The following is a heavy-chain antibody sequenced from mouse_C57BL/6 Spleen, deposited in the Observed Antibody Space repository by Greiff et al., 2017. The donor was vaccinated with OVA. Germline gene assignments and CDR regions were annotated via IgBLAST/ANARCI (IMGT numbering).Heavy chain of an antibody. Sequence: VQLQQPGAELVKPGASVKMSCKASGYTFTSYWITWVKQRPGQGLEWIGDIYPGSGSTNYNEKFKSKATLTVDTSSSTAYMQLSSLTSEDSAVYYCAREGDGYDGFAYWGQGTLVTVSA. D-gene: IGHD2-2*01. J-gene: IGHJ3*01. CDR1: GYTFTSYW. CDR3: AREGDGYDGFAY. V-gene: IGHV1-55*01. CDR2: IYPGSGST.